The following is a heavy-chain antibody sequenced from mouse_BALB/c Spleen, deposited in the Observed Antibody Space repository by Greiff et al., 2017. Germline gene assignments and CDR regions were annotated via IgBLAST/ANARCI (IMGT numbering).Heavy chain of an antibody. CDR3: ARGRYDGYFDV. CDR2: ISSGGSYT. J-gene: IGHJ1*01. V-gene: IGHV5-9-3*01. D-gene: IGHD2-14*01. Sequence: QLQQSGGGLVKPGGSLKLSCAASGFTFSSYAMSWVRQTPEKRLEWVATISSGGSYTYYPDSVKGRFTISRDNAKNTLYLQMSSLRSEDTAMYYCARGRYDGYFDVWGAGTTVTVSS. CDR1: GFTFSSYA.